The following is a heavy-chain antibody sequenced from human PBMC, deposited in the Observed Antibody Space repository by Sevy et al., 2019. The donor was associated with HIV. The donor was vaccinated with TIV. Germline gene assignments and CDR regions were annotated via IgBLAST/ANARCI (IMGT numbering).Heavy chain of an antibody. V-gene: IGHV3-23*01. CDR1: GFTFSSYD. CDR2: ISPTGGTT. Sequence: GGSQRLSCAASGFTFSSYDMSWVRQAPGKGLEWVSGISPTGGTTHYAESVKGRFIISRDNSKKTLFLQMNSLRAEDTALYYCAKDLEQQLGPDYWGQGTQVTVSS. CDR3: AKDLEQQLGPDY. J-gene: IGHJ4*02. D-gene: IGHD6-13*01.